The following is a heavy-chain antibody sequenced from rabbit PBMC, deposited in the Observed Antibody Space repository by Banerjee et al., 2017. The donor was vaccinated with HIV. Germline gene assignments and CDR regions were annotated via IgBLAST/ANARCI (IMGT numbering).Heavy chain of an antibody. CDR2: IYPSYGTT. CDR3: ARSYTYGYAGYAYYFNL. Sequence: QEQLVESGGGLVTLGGSLKLSCKVSGIDFRYYGINWVRQAPGKGLEWIAYIYPSYGTTDYASWVNGRFTISKTSSTTVTLQMTSLTAADTATYFCARSYTYGYAGYAYYFNLWGPGTLVTVS. J-gene: IGHJ4*01. V-gene: IGHV1S45*01. CDR1: GIDFRYYG. D-gene: IGHD6-1*01.